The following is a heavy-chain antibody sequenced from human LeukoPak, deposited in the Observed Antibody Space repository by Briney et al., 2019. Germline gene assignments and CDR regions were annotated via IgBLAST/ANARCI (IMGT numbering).Heavy chain of an antibody. Sequence: GGSLRLSCAASGFTVSSNYMSWVRQAPGKGLEWVSVIYSGGSTYYADSVKGRFTISRDNSKNTLYLQMNSLRAEDTAVYYCARDSGWWYDSSGYHNYWGQGTLVTVSS. J-gene: IGHJ4*02. CDR3: ARDSGWWYDSSGYHNY. V-gene: IGHV3-53*01. CDR1: GFTVSSNY. CDR2: IYSGGST. D-gene: IGHD3-22*01.